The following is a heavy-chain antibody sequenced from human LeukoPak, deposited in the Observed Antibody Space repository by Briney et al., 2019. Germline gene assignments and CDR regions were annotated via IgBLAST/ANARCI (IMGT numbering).Heavy chain of an antibody. CDR2: IYSGGTT. CDR3: AKDGYSGWYNAFDI. V-gene: IGHV3-66*01. J-gene: IGHJ3*02. CDR1: GFTVSSNY. Sequence: GGSLRLSCAASGFTVSSNYMSWVRQAPGKGLEWVSVIYSGGTTYYADSVKGRFTISRDNSKSTLYLQMNSLRAEDTAVYYCAKDGYSGWYNAFDIWGQGTMVTVSS. D-gene: IGHD6-19*01.